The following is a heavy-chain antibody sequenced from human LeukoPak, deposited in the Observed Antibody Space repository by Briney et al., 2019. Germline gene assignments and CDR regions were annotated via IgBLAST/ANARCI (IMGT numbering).Heavy chain of an antibody. CDR2: ISGSGGST. J-gene: IGHJ4*02. CDR1: GFTFSSYA. Sequence: GGSLRLSCAASGFTFSSYAMSWVRQAPGKGLEWVSAISGSGGSTYYADSVKGRFTISRDNSKNTLYLQMNSLRAEDTAVYYCGKDRGWMVQGDPATYTDYWGQGTLDTVSS. V-gene: IGHV3-23*01. D-gene: IGHD3-10*01. CDR3: GKDRGWMVQGDPATYTDY.